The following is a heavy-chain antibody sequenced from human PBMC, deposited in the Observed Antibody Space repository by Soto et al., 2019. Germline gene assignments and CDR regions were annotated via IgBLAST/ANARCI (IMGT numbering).Heavy chain of an antibody. Sequence: QLQLQESGPGLVKPSETLSLTCTVSGGSISNPIYYWAWIRQPPGKGLEWIGRIFYNGNSYYNPSLESRVTMSVDTSPIQFSLTLSSVTAADTAVYYCAGRASRTSVEMFSGSLSGYNWVDPWGRGTLVTFSS. V-gene: IGHV4-39*01. D-gene: IGHD1-26*01. CDR1: GGSISNPIYY. J-gene: IGHJ5*01. CDR2: IFYNGNS. CDR3: AGRASRTSVEMFSGSLSGYNWVDP.